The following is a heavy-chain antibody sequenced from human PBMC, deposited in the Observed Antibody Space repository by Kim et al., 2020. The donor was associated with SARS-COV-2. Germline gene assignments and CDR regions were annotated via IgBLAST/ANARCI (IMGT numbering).Heavy chain of an antibody. CDR2: ISYDGSNK. V-gene: IGHV3-30*18. J-gene: IGHJ6*02. CDR3: AKDVKYYDFWSGYTHQQQVYYYYYGMDV. Sequence: GGSLRLSCAASGFTFSSYDMHWVRQAPGKGLEWVAVISYDGSNKYYADSVKGRFTISRDNSKNTLYLQMNSLRAEDTAVYYCAKDVKYYDFWSGYTHQQQVYYYYYGMDVWGQGTTVTVSS. CDR1: GFTFSSYD. D-gene: IGHD3-3*01.